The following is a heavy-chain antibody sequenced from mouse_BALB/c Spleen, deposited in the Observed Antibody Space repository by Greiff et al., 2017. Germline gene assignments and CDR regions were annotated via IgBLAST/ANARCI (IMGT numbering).Heavy chain of an antibody. Sequence: EVMLVESGPELVKPGASVKISCKASGYSFTGYFMNWVMQSHGKSLEWIGRINPYNGDTFYNQKFKGKATLTVDKSSSTAHMELRSLASEDSAVYYCARDGYDGKVWFAYWGQGTLVTVSA. CDR1: GYSFTGYF. V-gene: IGHV1-20*02. D-gene: IGHD2-2*01. CDR2: INPYNGDT. J-gene: IGHJ3*01. CDR3: ARDGYDGKVWFAY.